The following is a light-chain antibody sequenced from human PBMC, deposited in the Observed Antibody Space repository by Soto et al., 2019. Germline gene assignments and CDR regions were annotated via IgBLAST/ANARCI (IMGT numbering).Light chain of an antibody. V-gene: IGLV1-40*01. CDR2: SNN. Sequence: QSVLTQPPSVSGAPGQRVTISCTGTSSNIGAGYDVPWYQQLPGKAPTLLIYSNNDRPSGVPDRFSGSKSGTSASLAITGLQAEDEADYYCPSYDSSLSAVVFGGGTKVTVL. J-gene: IGLJ3*02. CDR3: PSYDSSLSAVV. CDR1: SSNIGAGYD.